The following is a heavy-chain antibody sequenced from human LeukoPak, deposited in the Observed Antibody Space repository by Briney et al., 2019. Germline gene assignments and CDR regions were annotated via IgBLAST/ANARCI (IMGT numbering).Heavy chain of an antibody. Sequence: SVKVSCKASGGTFSSYAISWVRQAPGQGLEWMGGIIPIFGTANYAQKFQGRVTITADESTSTAYMELSSLRSEDTAVYYCATTDTAMGQNYYYMDVWGKGTTVTVS. V-gene: IGHV1-69*01. CDR2: IIPIFGTA. D-gene: IGHD5-18*01. J-gene: IGHJ6*03. CDR1: GGTFSSYA. CDR3: ATTDTAMGQNYYYMDV.